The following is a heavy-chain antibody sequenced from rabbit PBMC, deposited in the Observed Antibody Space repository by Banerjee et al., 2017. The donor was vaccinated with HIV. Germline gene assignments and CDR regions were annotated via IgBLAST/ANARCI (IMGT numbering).Heavy chain of an antibody. CDR3: VRSNGYFGMDL. CDR1: GLDFSSSYY. V-gene: IGHV1S40*01. J-gene: IGHJ6*01. Sequence: QSLEESGGDLVQPEGSLTLTCKASGLDFSSSYYMCWVRQAPGKGLEWIACIYTGSSGNTYYASWAKGRFTISKTSSTTVTLQMTSLTAADTATYFCVRSNGYFGMDLWGPGTLVTVS. CDR2: IYTGSSGNT. D-gene: IGHD1-1*01.